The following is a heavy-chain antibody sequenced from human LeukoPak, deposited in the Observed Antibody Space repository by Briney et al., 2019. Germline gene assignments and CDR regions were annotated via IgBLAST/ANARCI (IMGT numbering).Heavy chain of an antibody. Sequence: PGGSLRLSCAASGFTFSSYDMKWVRQAPGKGLEWASYISSSGSYIYYADSVKGRFTIARDDAKNSLYLQMNNLRAEDTAVYYCARDDPHDLLPLDYWGQGTLVTVSS. V-gene: IGHV3-48*03. CDR2: ISSSGSYI. CDR3: ARDDPHDLLPLDY. J-gene: IGHJ4*02. D-gene: IGHD3-22*01. CDR1: GFTFSSYD.